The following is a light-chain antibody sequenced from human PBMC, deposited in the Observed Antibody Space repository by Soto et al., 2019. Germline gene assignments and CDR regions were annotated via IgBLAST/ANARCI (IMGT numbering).Light chain of an antibody. CDR3: QHYNSYSDA. CDR2: KAS. V-gene: IGKV1-5*03. Sequence: LQMTPSPSTQSASVAEPAMITSRDSQTISSWLAWYQQKPGKAPKLLIYKASTLKSGVPSRFGGSGSGTEFTLTISILQSDDFTTYYGQHYNSYSDAFGKGTKVDI. CDR1: QTISSW. J-gene: IGKJ1*01.